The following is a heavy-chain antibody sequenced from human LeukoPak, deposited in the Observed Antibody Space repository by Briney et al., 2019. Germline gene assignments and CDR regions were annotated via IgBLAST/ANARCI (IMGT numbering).Heavy chain of an antibody. V-gene: IGHV3-23*01. CDR3: AKDLYSSGWYNYFDP. J-gene: IGHJ5*02. CDR2: ISGSGGST. D-gene: IGHD6-19*01. Sequence: GGSLRLSCAASGFTFSSYAMSWVRQAPGKGLEWVSAISGSGGSTYYADSVKGRFAISIDESRNTLYLQMNSLRAEDTAVYYCAKDLYSSGWYNYFDPWGQGTLVTVSS. CDR1: GFTFSSYA.